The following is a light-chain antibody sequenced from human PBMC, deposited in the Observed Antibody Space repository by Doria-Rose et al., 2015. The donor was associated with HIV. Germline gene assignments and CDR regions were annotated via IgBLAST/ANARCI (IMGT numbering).Light chain of an antibody. J-gene: IGKJ1*01. CDR2: KAS. CDR1: QSISSW. V-gene: IGKV1-5*03. Sequence: DIQMTQSPSTLSASVGDRVTTTCRASQSISSWLAWYQQKPGKAPKLLIYKASTLESGVPSRFSGSASGTDFTLTISSLQPDDFATYYCQQYNDYPRTFGQGTRLEAK. CDR3: QQYNDYPRT.